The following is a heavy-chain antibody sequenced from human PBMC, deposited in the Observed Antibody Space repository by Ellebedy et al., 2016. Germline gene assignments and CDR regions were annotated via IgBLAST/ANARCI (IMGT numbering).Heavy chain of an antibody. CDR1: GFTFSSYG. D-gene: IGHD1-26*01. Sequence: GGSLRLSCAASGFTFSSYGMNWVRQAPGKGLEWISYIDSISSTIYYADSVKGRFTISRDNAKNSLYLQMNSLRDEDTAVYYCTLGIVGGTYFDHWGQGTLVTVSS. J-gene: IGHJ4*02. V-gene: IGHV3-48*02. CDR3: TLGIVGGTYFDH. CDR2: IDSISSTI.